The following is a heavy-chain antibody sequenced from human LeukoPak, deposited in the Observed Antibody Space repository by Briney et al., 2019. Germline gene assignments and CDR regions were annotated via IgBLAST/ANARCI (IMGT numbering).Heavy chain of an antibody. V-gene: IGHV1-2*02. D-gene: IGHD3-22*01. CDR1: RYTFTGYY. CDR3: ARDQAGDDSSRN. CDR2: INPNSGGT. J-gene: IGHJ4*02. Sequence: VNDSCMASRYTFTGYYIHGVRPAPGRGVGWMGWINPNSGGTNYAQKFKGRVTMTRDTSISTVYMEMSRLRSDDTAVYYCARDQAGDDSSRNWGQGTLVTVSS.